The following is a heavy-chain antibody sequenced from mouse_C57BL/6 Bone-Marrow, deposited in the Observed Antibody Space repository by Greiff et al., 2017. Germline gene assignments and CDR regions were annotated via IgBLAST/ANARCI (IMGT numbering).Heavy chain of an antibody. D-gene: IGHD3-2*02. J-gene: IGHJ3*01. V-gene: IGHV1-80*01. CDR2: IYPGDGDT. CDR1: GYAFSSYW. Sequence: VQLQQSGAELVKPGASVKISCKASGYAFSSYWMNWVKQGPGKGLEWIGQIYPGDGDTNYNGKFKGKATLTADKSSSTAYMQLSSLTSEDSAVYFCARGAQARFAYWGQGTLVTVSA. CDR3: ARGAQARFAY.